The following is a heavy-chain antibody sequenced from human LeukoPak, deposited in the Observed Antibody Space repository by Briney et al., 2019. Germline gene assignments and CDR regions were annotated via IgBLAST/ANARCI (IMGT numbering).Heavy chain of an antibody. J-gene: IGHJ5*02. CDR1: GYTFTDYY. D-gene: IGHD2-2*01. CDR3: ATGGSIDCSSTSCYYNWFDT. V-gene: IGHV1-69-2*01. Sequence: ASVKVSCKVSGYTFTDYYMHCVQQAPGKGLEWGGLVDPEEGETIYAEKFQGRVTITADTSTDTAYMELSSLRSEDRAVYYCATGGSIDCSSTSCYYNWFDTWGQGTLVTVSS. CDR2: VDPEEGET.